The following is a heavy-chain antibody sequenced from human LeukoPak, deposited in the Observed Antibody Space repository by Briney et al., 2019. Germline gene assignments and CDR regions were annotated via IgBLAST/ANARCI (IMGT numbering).Heavy chain of an antibody. D-gene: IGHD6-6*01. CDR3: ARGPGIAARPGNSFDP. V-gene: IGHV4-34*01. CDR1: GGSISSYY. Sequence: SETLSLTCTVSGGSISSYYWSWIRQPPGKGLEWIGEINHSGSTNYNPSLKSRVTISVDTSKNQFSLKLSSVAAADTAVYYCARGPGIAARPGNSFDPWGQGTLVTVSS. J-gene: IGHJ5*02. CDR2: INHSGST.